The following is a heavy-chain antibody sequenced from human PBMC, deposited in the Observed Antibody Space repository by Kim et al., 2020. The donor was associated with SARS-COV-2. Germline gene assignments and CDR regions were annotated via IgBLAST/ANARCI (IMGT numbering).Heavy chain of an antibody. CDR3: AREGEPYYYYYYGMDV. CDR2: IKQDGSEK. CDR1: GFTFSSYW. D-gene: IGHD1-1*01. V-gene: IGHV3-7*01. Sequence: GGSLRLSCAASGFTFSSYWMSWVRQAPGKGLEWVANIKQDGSEKYYVDSVKGRFTISRDNAKNSLYLQMNSLRAEDTAVYYCAREGEPYYYYYYGMDVWGQGTTVTVSS. J-gene: IGHJ6*02.